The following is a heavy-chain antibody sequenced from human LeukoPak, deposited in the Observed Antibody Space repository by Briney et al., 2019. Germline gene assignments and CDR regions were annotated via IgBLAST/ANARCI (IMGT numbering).Heavy chain of an antibody. CDR2: INPNSGGT. CDR1: GYTFTGYY. D-gene: IGHD5-18*01. V-gene: IGHV1-2*06. CDR3: ARGGSRGYSYVPLDY. J-gene: IGHJ4*02. Sequence: GASVKVSCKASGYTFTGYYMHWVRQAPGQGLEWMGRINPNSGGTNYAQKFQGRVTMTRDTSISTAYMELSSLRSDDTAVYYCARGGSRGYSYVPLDYWGQGTLVTVSS.